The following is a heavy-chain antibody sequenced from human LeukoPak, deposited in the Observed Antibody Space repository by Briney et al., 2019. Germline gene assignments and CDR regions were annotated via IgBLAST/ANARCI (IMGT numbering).Heavy chain of an antibody. J-gene: IGHJ4*02. CDR2: IQYDGSSI. D-gene: IGHD3-3*01. CDR3: ARRHTIFGVVTVNDFEF. CDR1: GFNFSSHG. Sequence: GGSLRLSCAASGFNFSSHGMHWFRQAPGKGLEWVAYIQYDGSSIYYVESVKGRFTVSRDNSKNILFLQMKSLRAEDTAVYYCARRHTIFGVVTVNDFEFWGQGTLVTASS. V-gene: IGHV3-30*02.